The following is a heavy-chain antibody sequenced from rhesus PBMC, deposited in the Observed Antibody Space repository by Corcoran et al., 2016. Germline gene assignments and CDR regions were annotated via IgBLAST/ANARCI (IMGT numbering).Heavy chain of an antibody. Sequence: QVQLQESGPGLVKPSETLSLTCAVSGGSVSSSNWWSWIRQPPGKGLEWIGYISGISGSTYYNPSLQVRVTISTDTSKNQFSLKLSSVTAADTAVYYCARVGYWGGYYFDYWGQGVLVTVSS. V-gene: IGHV4-65*01. D-gene: IGHD3-34*01. CDR3: ARVGYWGGYYFDY. J-gene: IGHJ4*01. CDR2: ISGISGST. CDR1: GGSVSSSNW.